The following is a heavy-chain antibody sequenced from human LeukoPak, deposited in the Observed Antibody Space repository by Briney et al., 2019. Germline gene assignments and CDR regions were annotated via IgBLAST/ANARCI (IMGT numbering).Heavy chain of an antibody. V-gene: IGHV3-23*01. CDR3: AIFAMVRGVILTDAFDI. Sequence: EPGGSLRLSCAASGFTFSSYAMSWVRQAPGKGLEWVSAISGSGGSTYYADSVKGRFTISRDNSKNTLYLQMNSLRAEDTAVYYCAIFAMVRGVILTDAFDIWGQGTMVTVSS. CDR2: ISGSGGST. CDR1: GFTFSSYA. D-gene: IGHD3-10*01. J-gene: IGHJ3*02.